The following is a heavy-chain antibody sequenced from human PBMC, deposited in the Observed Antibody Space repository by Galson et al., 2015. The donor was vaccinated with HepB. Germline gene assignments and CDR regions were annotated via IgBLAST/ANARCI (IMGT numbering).Heavy chain of an antibody. CDR1: GFTFSSYW. J-gene: IGHJ3*02. CDR2: INSDGSST. Sequence: SLRLSCAASGFTFSSYWMHWVRQAPGKGLVWVSRINSDGSSTSYADSEKGRFTISRDNAKNTLYLQMNSLRAEDTAVYYCARDRAAPYSRWGHGAFDIWGQGTMVTVSS. CDR3: ARDRAAPYSRWGHGAFDI. V-gene: IGHV3-74*01. D-gene: IGHD5-18*01.